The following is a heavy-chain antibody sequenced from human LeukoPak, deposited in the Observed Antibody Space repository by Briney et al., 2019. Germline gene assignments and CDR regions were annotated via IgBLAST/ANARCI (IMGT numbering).Heavy chain of an antibody. Sequence: GGSLRLSCAASGFTFSDYYMSWIRQAPGKGLEWVSFISSSGSTIYYSDSVKGRFTISRDNAKNSLYLQMNSLRAEDTAVYYCASDPNGSGYYRPYYFDYWGQGTLVTVSS. CDR1: GFTFSDYY. D-gene: IGHD3-22*01. J-gene: IGHJ4*02. CDR2: ISSSGSTI. CDR3: ASDPNGSGYYRPYYFDY. V-gene: IGHV3-11*01.